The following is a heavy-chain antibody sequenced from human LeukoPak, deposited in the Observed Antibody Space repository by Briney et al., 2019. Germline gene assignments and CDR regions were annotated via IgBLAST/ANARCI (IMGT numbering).Heavy chain of an antibody. V-gene: IGHV3-33*06. Sequence: GGSLRLSCAASGFTFSSYGMHWVRRAPGKGLEWVAVIWYDGSNKYYADSVKGRFTISRDNSKNTLYLQMNSLRAEDTAVYYCAKGPVGAHPAWGQGTPVTVSS. CDR3: AKGPVGAHPA. J-gene: IGHJ5*02. D-gene: IGHD1-26*01. CDR2: IWYDGSNK. CDR1: GFTFSSYG.